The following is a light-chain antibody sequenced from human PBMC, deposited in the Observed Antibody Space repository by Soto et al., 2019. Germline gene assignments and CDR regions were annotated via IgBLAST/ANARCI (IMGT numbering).Light chain of an antibody. CDR3: QQYNNWPRT. Sequence: EIVMTQSPATLSVSPGERATLSCRASQSVGNSLAWYQQKPCQAPRLLIYGASIKSTGIPARFSGSGSGTDYTLTISSLQSEDFAVYYCQQYNNWPRTFGQGTKVEIK. CDR1: QSVGNS. CDR2: GAS. V-gene: IGKV3-15*01. J-gene: IGKJ1*01.